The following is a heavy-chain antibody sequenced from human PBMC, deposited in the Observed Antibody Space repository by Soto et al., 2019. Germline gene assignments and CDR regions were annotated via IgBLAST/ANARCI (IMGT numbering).Heavy chain of an antibody. CDR3: ARGYCSGGSCYSLSYYYGMDV. CDR2: ISSSGSTI. V-gene: IGHV3-48*03. D-gene: IGHD2-15*01. Sequence: GGSLRLSCAASVFTFSSYEMNWVRQAPGKGLEWVSYISSSGSTIYYADSVKGRFTISRDNAKNSLYLQMNSLRAEDTAVYYCARGYCSGGSCYSLSYYYGMDVWGQGTTVTVSS. J-gene: IGHJ6*02. CDR1: VFTFSSYE.